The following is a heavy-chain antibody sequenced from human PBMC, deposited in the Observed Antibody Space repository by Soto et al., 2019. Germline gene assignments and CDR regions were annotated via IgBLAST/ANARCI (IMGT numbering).Heavy chain of an antibody. CDR2: IYYSGST. CDR1: GGSISSSSYD. D-gene: IGHD5-12*01. CDR3: ARPVGGYNYLRYGMDV. V-gene: IGHV4-39*01. J-gene: IGHJ6*02. Sequence: SETLSLTCTVSGGSISSSSYDWGWIRQPPGKGLEWIGSIYYSGSTYYNPSLKSRVTISVDTSKNQFSLKLSSVTAADTAVYYCARPVGGYNYLRYGMDVWGQGTTVTVSS.